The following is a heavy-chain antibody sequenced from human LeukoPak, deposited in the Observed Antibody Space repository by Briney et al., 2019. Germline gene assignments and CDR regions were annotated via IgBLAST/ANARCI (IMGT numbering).Heavy chain of an antibody. D-gene: IGHD2-21*02. CDR3: AKDPIAFNSGDYYLGAFNI. J-gene: IGHJ3*02. V-gene: IGHV3-23*01. CDR2: ISGSGGKT. Sequence: GGSLTLSCAASGFTFSSFALNWVRQAPGKGPEWVSAISGSGGKTWYADSVKGRFTISRDDSKNTLYLQMNSLRAEDTAVYYCAKDPIAFNSGDYYLGAFNIWGQGTMVTVSS. CDR1: GFTFSSFA.